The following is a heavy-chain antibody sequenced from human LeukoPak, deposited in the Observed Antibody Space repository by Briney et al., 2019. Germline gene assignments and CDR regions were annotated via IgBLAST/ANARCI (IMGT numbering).Heavy chain of an antibody. CDR3: ARAFPDYDFWSGYYTKVADWYFDL. D-gene: IGHD3-3*01. J-gene: IGHJ2*01. Sequence: PSETLSLTCTVSGGSISSYYWSWIRQPPGKGLEWIGYIYYSGTTNYNPSLKSRVTMSVDTSKNQFSLKLSSVTAADTAVYYCARAFPDYDFWSGYYTKVADWYFDLWGRGTLVTVSS. CDR1: GGSISSYY. V-gene: IGHV4-59*12. CDR2: IYYSGTT.